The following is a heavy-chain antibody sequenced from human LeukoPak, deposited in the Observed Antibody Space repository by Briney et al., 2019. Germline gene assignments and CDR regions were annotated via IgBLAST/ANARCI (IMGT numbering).Heavy chain of an antibody. J-gene: IGHJ1*01. D-gene: IGHD2-21*01. CDR1: GGTFSSYA. V-gene: IGHV1-69*13. CDR2: IIPIFGTA. CDR3: ARDQEAYCGGDCYSVFQH. Sequence: SVKVSCKASGGTFSSYAISWVRQAPGQGLEWMGGIIPIFGTANYAQKFQGRVTITADESTSTAYMELSSPRSEDTAVYYCARDQEAYCGGDCYSVFQHWGQGTLVTVSS.